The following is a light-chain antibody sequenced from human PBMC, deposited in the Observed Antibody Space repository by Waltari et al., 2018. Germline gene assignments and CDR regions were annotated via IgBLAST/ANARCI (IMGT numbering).Light chain of an antibody. CDR2: EVI. V-gene: IGLV2-23*02. CDR1: SSDIGSYNL. J-gene: IGLJ2*01. CDR3: SSNAAGSSYVV. Sequence: QSALTQPASVSGSPGQSITISCTGTSSDIGSYNLVSWYQQHPGKVPKLIIYEVIKRPSGFSDRFSGSKSGNKASLTISGLQAEDEADYYCSSNAAGSSYVVFGGGTRLTVL.